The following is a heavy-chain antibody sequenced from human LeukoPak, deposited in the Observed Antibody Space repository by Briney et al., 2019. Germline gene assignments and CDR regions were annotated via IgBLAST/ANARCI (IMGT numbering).Heavy chain of an antibody. CDR1: GGSISSYY. J-gene: IGHJ3*02. CDR2: ISCSGST. D-gene: IGHD3-9*01. V-gene: IGHV4-59*08. CDR3: ARQGYGILTGYIDAFDI. Sequence: SETLSLTCTVSGGSISSYYWSWIRQPPGKGLEWIGYISCSGSTNYNPSLKSRVTISIDTSKNQFSLKLRSVTAADTAIYYCARQGYGILTGYIDAFDIWGQGTMVTVSS.